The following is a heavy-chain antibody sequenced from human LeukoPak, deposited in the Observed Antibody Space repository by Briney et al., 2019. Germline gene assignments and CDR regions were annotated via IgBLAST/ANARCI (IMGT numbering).Heavy chain of an antibody. V-gene: IGHV6-1*01. D-gene: IGHD2-8*01. CDR3: ARDPSDDQGVDY. CDR1: GDSVSSNTAA. CDR2: TYYRSKWYH. J-gene: IGHJ4*02. Sequence: SQTLSLTCAISGDSVSSNTAAWYWIRQSPSRGLEWLGRTYYRSKWYHEYAVSVRSRITINADTSKNQFSLQLNSVTPEDTAVYYCARDPSDDQGVDYWGQGTLVTVSS.